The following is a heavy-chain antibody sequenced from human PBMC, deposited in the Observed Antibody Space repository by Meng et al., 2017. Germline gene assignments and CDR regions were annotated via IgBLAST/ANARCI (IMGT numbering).Heavy chain of an antibody. CDR3: ASLRGIAAAEYYFDY. J-gene: IGHJ4*02. CDR2: IIPIFGTA. Sequence: SVKVSCKASGGTFSSYAISWVRQAPGQGLEWMGGIIPIFGTANYAQKFQGRVTITADKSTSTAYMELSSLRSEDTAVYYCASLRGIAAAEYYFDYWGQGTLVTVSS. D-gene: IGHD6-13*01. V-gene: IGHV1-69*06. CDR1: GGTFSSYA.